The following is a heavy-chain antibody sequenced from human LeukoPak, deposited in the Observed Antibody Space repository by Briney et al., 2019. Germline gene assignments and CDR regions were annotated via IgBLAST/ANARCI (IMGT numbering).Heavy chain of an antibody. CDR2: ISGSGNTR. CDR3: AKGGSGWYVGYFDY. J-gene: IGHJ4*02. Sequence: GGSLRLSCAGSGFTFSSYEMNWVRQAPGKGLEWVSYISGSGNTRYYADSVKGRFTISRDNAKNTLYLQMNSLRAEDTAVYYCAKGGSGWYVGYFDYWGQGTLVTASS. CDR1: GFTFSSYE. V-gene: IGHV3-48*03. D-gene: IGHD6-19*01.